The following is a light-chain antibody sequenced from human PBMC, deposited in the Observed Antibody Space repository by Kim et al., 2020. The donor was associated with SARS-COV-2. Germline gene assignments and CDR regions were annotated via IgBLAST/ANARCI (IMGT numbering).Light chain of an antibody. J-gene: IGKJ1*01. V-gene: IGKV4-1*01. CDR3: QQYYSTPRT. CDR2: WAS. CDR1: QSLLYSSNNKDY. Sequence: ATMNCKYSQSLLYSSNNKDYLAWYQQKPGQPPKLLIYWASTRESGVPDRFSGSGSGADFTLTISSLQAEDVAVYYCQQYYSTPRTFGQGTKVDIK.